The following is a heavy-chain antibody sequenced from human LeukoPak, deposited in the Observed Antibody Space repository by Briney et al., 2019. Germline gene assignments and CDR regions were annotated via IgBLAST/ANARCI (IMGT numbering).Heavy chain of an antibody. D-gene: IGHD4-17*01. V-gene: IGHV4-31*03. CDR3: ARAGGPYGDRFLDYFDY. Sequence: SQTPSLTCTVSGGSISSGGYYWSWIRQHPGKGLEWIGYIYYSGSTYYNPSLKSRVTISVDTSKNQFSLKLSSVTAADTAVYYCARAGGPYGDRFLDYFDYWGQGTLVTVSS. CDR1: GGSISSGGYY. CDR2: IYYSGST. J-gene: IGHJ4*02.